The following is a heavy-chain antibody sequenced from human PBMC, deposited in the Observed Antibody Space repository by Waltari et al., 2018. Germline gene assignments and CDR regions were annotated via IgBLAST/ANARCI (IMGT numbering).Heavy chain of an antibody. D-gene: IGHD6-13*01. CDR2: IIPIFGTA. CDR3: ARVYSSSWYRWFDP. V-gene: IGHV1-69*01. Sequence: QVQLVQSGAEVKKPGSSVKVSCKASGGTFSSYAISWVRQAPGQGLEWVGGIIPIFGTANYAQKCQGRVTITADESTSTAYMELSRLRSEDTAVYYCARVYSSSWYRWFDPWGQGTLVTVSS. CDR1: GGTFSSYA. J-gene: IGHJ5*02.